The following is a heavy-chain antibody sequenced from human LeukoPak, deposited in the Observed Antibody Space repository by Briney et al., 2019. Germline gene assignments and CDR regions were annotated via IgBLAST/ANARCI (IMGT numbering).Heavy chain of an antibody. CDR3: TVTRDGYNGPDAFDI. CDR1: GFTFSGSA. CDR2: IRSKANSYAT. J-gene: IGHJ3*02. Sequence: PGGSLRLSCAASGFTFSGSAMHWVRQASGKGLEWVGRIRSKANSYATAYAASVKGRFTISRDDSKNTAYLQMNSLKTEDTAVYYCTVTRDGYNGPDAFDIWGQGTMVTVSS. V-gene: IGHV3-73*01. D-gene: IGHD5-24*01.